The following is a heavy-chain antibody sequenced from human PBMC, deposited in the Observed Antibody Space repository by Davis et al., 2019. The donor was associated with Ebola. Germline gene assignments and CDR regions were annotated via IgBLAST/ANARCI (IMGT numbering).Heavy chain of an antibody. CDR3: ARDHGYNRFDP. Sequence: GSLRLSCAASGFTFSNFWMSWVRQAPGKGLEWVANIRQDGSEKNYVDSVKGRFTISRDNAKNSLYLQMNSLRTEDTAVYYCARDHGYNRFDPWGQGILVTVSS. CDR1: GFTFSNFW. V-gene: IGHV3-7*03. CDR2: IRQDGSEK. J-gene: IGHJ5*02.